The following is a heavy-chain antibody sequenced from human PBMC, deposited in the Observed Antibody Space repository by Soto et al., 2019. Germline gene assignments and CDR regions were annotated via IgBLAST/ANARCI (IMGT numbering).Heavy chain of an antibody. Sequence: SETLSLTCAVSGGSISSGGYSWSWIRQPPGKGLEWIGYIYHSGSTYYNPSLKSRVTISVDTSKNQFSLKLSSVTAADTAVYYCARERVRVFDYWGQGTLVTVSS. D-gene: IGHD1-1*01. V-gene: IGHV4-30-2*05. J-gene: IGHJ4*02. CDR2: IYHSGST. CDR3: ARERVRVFDY. CDR1: GGSISSGGYS.